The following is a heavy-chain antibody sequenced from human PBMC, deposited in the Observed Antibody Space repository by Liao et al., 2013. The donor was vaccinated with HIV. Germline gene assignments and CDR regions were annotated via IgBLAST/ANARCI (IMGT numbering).Heavy chain of an antibody. CDR2: INRDGKT. V-gene: IGHV4-34*01. Sequence: QGPLKQWGTGLLKPSETLSRTCAVYEGTFTNYFWSWIRQAPGKGLQWIGEINRDGKTNYNPSLKVESSFQSTRLRTSFPRSEFCDRADTAVYYCARGLLAPEPTRSDSFDMWDQGTLVTVTS. J-gene: IGHJ3*02. D-gene: IGHD3-3*02. CDR1: EGTFTNYF. CDR3: ARGLLAPEPTRSDSFDM.